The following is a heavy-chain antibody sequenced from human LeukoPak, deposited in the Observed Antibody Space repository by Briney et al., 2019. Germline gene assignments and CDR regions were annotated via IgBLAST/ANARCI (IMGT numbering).Heavy chain of an antibody. CDR1: GFTFISYW. V-gene: IGHV3-74*01. Sequence: RGSLRLSCAASGFTFISYWMHWVRQAPGKGLVWVSRINSDGSSTSYADSVKGRFTISRDNAKNTLYLQMNSLRAEDTAVYYCARTQGTGCYGGWGQGTLVTVSS. D-gene: IGHD3-9*01. J-gene: IGHJ4*02. CDR2: INSDGSST. CDR3: ARTQGTGCYGG.